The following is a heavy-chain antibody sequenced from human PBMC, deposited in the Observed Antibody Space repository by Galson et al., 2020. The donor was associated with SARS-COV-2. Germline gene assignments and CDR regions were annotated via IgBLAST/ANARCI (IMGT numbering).Heavy chain of an antibody. CDR3: AREGPDYTSSYFDY. CDR1: GFTFSNFP. CDR2: ISHDGTTK. Sequence: GESLKISCAASGFTFSNFPMHWVRQAAGKGLEWVAIISHDGTTKYNTDSMKGRFTISRDNSKNTLYLQMNNLGDEDTAIYYCAREGPDYTSSYFDYWGQGTPVTVSS. D-gene: IGHD6-6*01. V-gene: IGHV3-30*04. J-gene: IGHJ4*02.